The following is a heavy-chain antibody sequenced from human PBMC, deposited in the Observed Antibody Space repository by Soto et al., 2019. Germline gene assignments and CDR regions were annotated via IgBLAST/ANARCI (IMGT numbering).Heavy chain of an antibody. J-gene: IGHJ6*02. CDR3: AAGGHNDGYNYYHGMDV. D-gene: IGHD5-18*01. CDR2: IIPMFDTP. CDR1: GDTFTNFA. V-gene: IGHV1-69*19. Sequence: QVQVVQSGAEVKKPGSSVKVSCKVSGDTFTNFAISWVRQAPGQGLEWMGGIIPMFDTPHYAQNFRGRVTITADGATTTAYMELNSLRSADTAVYYCAAGGHNDGYNYYHGMDVWGQGTTLTVS.